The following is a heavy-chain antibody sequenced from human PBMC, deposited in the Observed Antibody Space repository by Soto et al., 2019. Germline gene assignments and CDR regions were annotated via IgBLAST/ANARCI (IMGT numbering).Heavy chain of an antibody. CDR2: ITGTSAFT. CDR1: GFVFSDFQ. J-gene: IGHJ4*02. Sequence: PGGPLRLSCAASGFVFSDFQFNWVRQAPGGGLEWLSSITGTSAFTEYAESIEGRFTISRDNPNKLLFLHMDNLRPEDTAVYYCARDNLAFQGAFDLWGQGTLVTVSS. D-gene: IGHD3-16*01. CDR3: ARDNLAFQGAFDL. V-gene: IGHV3-21*01.